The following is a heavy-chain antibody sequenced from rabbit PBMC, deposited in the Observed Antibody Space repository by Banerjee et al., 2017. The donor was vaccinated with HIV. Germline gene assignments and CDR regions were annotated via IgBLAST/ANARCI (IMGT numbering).Heavy chain of an antibody. D-gene: IGHD4-1*01. CDR1: GFSFSNKYV. Sequence: QSLEESGGDLVKPGGTLTLTCTASGFSFSNKYVMCWVRQAPGKGLEWIACIVAGSSGSTYYASWAKGRFTISKTSSTTVTLQMTSLTAADTATYFCARDLAGVIGWNFNLWGQGTLVTVS. V-gene: IGHV1S40*01. CDR3: ARDLAGVIGWNFNL. J-gene: IGHJ4*01. CDR2: IVAGSSGST.